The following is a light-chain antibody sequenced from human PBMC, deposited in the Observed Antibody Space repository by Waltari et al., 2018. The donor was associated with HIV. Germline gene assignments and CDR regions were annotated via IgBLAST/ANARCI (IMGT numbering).Light chain of an antibody. V-gene: IGLV1-47*01. CDR2: RNN. CDR3: AAWDGRRGV. CDR1: SSNIGSNY. J-gene: IGLJ1*01. Sequence: QSVLTQPPSASGTPGQRVTISCSGSSSNIGSNYVYWYQQLPGTAPKLLIYRNNQRPSGVPYRFSGSKSGTSASLAISGLRSEDEADYYCAAWDGRRGVFGTGTKVTVL.